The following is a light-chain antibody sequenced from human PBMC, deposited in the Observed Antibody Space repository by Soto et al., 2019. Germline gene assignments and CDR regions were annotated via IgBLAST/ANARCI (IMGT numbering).Light chain of an antibody. CDR2: VNGDGSH. J-gene: IGLJ3*02. CDR1: SGHSSSA. CDR3: QTWGVGIHGV. Sequence: QSVLTQSPSASASLGASVKLTCTLSSGHSSSAIAWHQQQPEKGLRYLMKVNGDGSHRKGDGIPDRFSGSSSGAERYLTISGLQSEDEADYHCQTWGVGIHGVFGGGTKVTVL. V-gene: IGLV4-69*01.